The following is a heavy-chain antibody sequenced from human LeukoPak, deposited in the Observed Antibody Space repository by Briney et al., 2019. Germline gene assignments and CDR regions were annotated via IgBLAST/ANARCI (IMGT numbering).Heavy chain of an antibody. CDR2: ISDSGDYT. CDR3: AKDTSIGKCCTNGVCSPLDY. D-gene: IGHD2-8*01. CDR1: GFTFSSYA. J-gene: IGHJ4*02. V-gene: IGHV3-23*01. Sequence: GGSLRLSCAGSGFTFSSYAMSWVRQAPGQGLEWVSVISDSGDYTSYADSVRGRFTISRDNSRYTLYLQMISLRPEDTAVYYCAKDTSIGKCCTNGVCSPLDYWGQGTLVTVSS.